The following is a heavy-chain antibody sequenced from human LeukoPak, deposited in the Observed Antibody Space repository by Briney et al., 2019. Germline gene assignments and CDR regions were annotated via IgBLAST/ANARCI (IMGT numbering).Heavy chain of an antibody. D-gene: IGHD3-9*01. CDR3: ARVGAGYDILTGYYRGDDY. J-gene: IGHJ4*02. Sequence: SVKVSCKASGGTFSSYAISWVRQAPGQGLEWMGGIIPIFGTANYAQKFQGRVTITADESTSTAYMELSSLRSEDTAVYYCARVGAGYDILTGYYRGDDYWGQGTLVTVSS. CDR2: IIPIFGTA. V-gene: IGHV1-69*13. CDR1: GGTFSSYA.